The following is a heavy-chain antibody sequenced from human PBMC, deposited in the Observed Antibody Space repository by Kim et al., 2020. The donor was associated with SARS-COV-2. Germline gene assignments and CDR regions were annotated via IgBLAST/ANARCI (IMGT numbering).Heavy chain of an antibody. Sequence: GGSLRLSCAASGFTFSSYAMSWVRQAPGKGLEWVSSISGSGGSTYYADSVKGRFTISRDNSKNTLYLQMNSLRAEDTAVYYCAKEGGSNYDILTGYYEGSHFDYWGQGTLVTVSS. CDR3: AKEGGSNYDILTGYYEGSHFDY. J-gene: IGHJ4*02. V-gene: IGHV3-23*01. D-gene: IGHD3-9*01. CDR1: GFTFSSYA. CDR2: ISGSGGST.